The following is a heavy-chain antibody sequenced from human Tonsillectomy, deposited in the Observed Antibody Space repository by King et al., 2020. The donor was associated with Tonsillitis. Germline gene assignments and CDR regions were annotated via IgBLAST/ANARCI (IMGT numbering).Heavy chain of an antibody. Sequence: VQLVESGGGLVQPGGSLRLSCAASGFTFSTYAMSWVRQAPGKGLEWVSAITGSGTSTYYTDSVKGRFTISRDNSKNTLYLQVDSLRAEDTAVYFCAKASRERGSYHDYWGPGALVTVSS. CDR1: GFTFSTYA. J-gene: IGHJ4*02. CDR3: AKASRERGSYHDY. CDR2: ITGSGTST. V-gene: IGHV3-23*04. D-gene: IGHD1-26*01.